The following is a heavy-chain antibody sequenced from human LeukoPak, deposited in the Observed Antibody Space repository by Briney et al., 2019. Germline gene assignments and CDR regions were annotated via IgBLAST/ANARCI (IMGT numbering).Heavy chain of an antibody. V-gene: IGHV4-59*01. Sequence: SETLSLTCTVSGGPISSYYWSWIRQPPGKGLEWIGYIYYSGSTNYNPSLKSRVTISVDTSKNQFSLKLSSVTAADTAVYYCARRWWPGGWFDPWGQGTLVTVSS. CDR3: ARRWWPGGWFDP. D-gene: IGHD2-15*01. CDR2: IYYSGST. J-gene: IGHJ5*02. CDR1: GGPISSYY.